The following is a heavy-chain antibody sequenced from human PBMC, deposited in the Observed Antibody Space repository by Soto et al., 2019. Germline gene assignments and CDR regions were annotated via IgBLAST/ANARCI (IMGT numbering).Heavy chain of an antibody. CDR2: ISHSGGT. V-gene: IGHV4-34*01. D-gene: IGHD4-4*01. CDR1: GESVSGFY. J-gene: IGHJ4*02. Sequence: SETLSLTCAVYGESVSGFYWSWSRQPPGKGLEWIGEISHSGGTTYNPSLKSRVTISVDTSKDQFSLKLRSVTVADTAVYYCARGSPTAVTTFDYWGQGTLVTVSS. CDR3: ARGSPTAVTTFDY.